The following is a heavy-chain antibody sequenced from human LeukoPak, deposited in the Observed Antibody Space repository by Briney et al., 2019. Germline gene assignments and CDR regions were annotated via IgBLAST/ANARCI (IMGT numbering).Heavy chain of an antibody. CDR2: ISAYNGNT. CDR3: ARDLRVQATAALDY. J-gene: IGHJ4*02. CDR1: GYTFTSYG. D-gene: IGHD6-13*01. Sequence: ASVKVSCKASGYTFTSYGISWVRQAPGQGLERMGWISAYNGNTNYAQKLQGRVTMTTDTSTSTAYMELRSLRSDDTAVYYCARDLRVQATAALDYWGQGTLVTVSS. V-gene: IGHV1-18*01.